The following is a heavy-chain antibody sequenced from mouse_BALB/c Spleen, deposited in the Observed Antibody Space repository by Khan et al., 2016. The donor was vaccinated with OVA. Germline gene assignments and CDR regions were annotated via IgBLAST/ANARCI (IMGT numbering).Heavy chain of an antibody. J-gene: IGHJ4*01. D-gene: IGHD1-1*01. V-gene: IGHV1S41*01. CDR3: ARSNYYGSSRYAMDY. CDR2: IGPGSGST. CDR1: GYTFTSSW. Sequence: DLVKPGASVKLSCKASGYTFTSSWINWIKQRPGQGLEWIERIGPGSGSTSYNEMFKGKATLTVDTSSSTATIQLNSLLSEDSAVYFCARSNYYGSSRYAMDYWGQGTSVTFSS.